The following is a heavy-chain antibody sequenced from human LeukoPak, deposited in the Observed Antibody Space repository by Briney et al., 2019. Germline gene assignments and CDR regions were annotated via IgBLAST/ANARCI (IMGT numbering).Heavy chain of an antibody. V-gene: IGHV1-69*04. CDR1: GGTFSSYA. Sequence: ALVKVSCKASGGTFSSYAISWVRQAPGQGLEWMGRIIPILGIANYAQKFQGRVTITADKSTSTAYMELSSLRSEDTAVYYCARDPVGGPWGQGTLVTVSS. CDR3: ARDPVGGP. CDR2: IIPILGIA. J-gene: IGHJ5*02. D-gene: IGHD3-10*01.